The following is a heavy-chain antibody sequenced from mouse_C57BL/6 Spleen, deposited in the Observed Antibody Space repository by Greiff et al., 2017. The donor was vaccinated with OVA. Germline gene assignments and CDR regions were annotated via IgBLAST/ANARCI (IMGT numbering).Heavy chain of an antibody. CDR1: GYTFTSYW. J-gene: IGHJ3*01. CDR2: IYPSDSET. V-gene: IGHV1-61*01. CDR3: ARDSSGGAY. D-gene: IGHD3-2*02. Sequence: VQLQQPGAELVRPGSSVKLSCKASGYTFTSYWMDWVKQRPGQGLEWIGNIYPSDSETHYNQKFKDKATLTVDKSSSTAYMQLSSLTSEDSAVYYCARDSSGGAYWGQGTLVTVSA.